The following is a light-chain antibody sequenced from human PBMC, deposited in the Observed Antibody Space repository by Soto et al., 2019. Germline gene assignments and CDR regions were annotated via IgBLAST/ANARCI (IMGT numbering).Light chain of an antibody. J-gene: IGLJ2*01. CDR2: DVS. Sequence: QSALTQPASVSGSPGQSITISCTGTSSDVGGYNYVSWYQQHPGKAPKLMIYDVSNGPSGVSNRFSGSKSGNTASLTISGLQAEDEAGYYCSSYTSSSTLVVFGGGTKLTVL. CDR1: SSDVGGYNY. CDR3: SSYTSSSTLVV. V-gene: IGLV2-14*01.